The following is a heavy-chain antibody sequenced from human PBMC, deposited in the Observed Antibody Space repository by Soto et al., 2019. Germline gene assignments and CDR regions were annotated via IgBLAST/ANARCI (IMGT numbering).Heavy chain of an antibody. J-gene: IGHJ6*02. D-gene: IGHD2-2*01. Sequence: GGSLRLSCAASGFTFSSYEMNWVRQAPGKGLEWVSYISSSGSTIYYADSVKGRFTISRDNAKNTLYLQMNSLRAEDTAVYYCARACSSTSCYYGMDVWGQGTTVTVSS. CDR1: GFTFSSYE. CDR3: ARACSSTSCYYGMDV. V-gene: IGHV3-48*03. CDR2: ISSSGSTI.